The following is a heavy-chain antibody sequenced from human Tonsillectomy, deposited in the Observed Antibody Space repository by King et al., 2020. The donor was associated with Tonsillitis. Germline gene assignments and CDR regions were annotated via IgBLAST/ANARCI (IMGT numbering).Heavy chain of an antibody. CDR3: AKGKYSSSWWYFDY. D-gene: IGHD6-13*01. J-gene: IGHJ4*02. CDR1: GFTFSSYA. CDR2: ISGSGGST. Sequence: VQLVESGGGLVQPGGSLRLSCAASGFTFSSYAMICVRQAPVKGLEWVSSISGSGGSTYYADSVKGRFTISRDNSKNTLYLQMNSLRAEDTAVYYCAKGKYSSSWWYFDYWGQGTLVTVSS. V-gene: IGHV3-23*04.